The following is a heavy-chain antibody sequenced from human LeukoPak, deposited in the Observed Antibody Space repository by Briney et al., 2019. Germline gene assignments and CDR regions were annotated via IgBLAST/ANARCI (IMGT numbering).Heavy chain of an antibody. CDR1: AGSIRSYY. D-gene: IGHD1-26*01. V-gene: IGHV4-4*09. Sequence: SETLSLTCTVSAGSIRSYYWSWVRQPPGKGLQWIGYIHSSGSTHYNPSLKSRVTTSLDTSKNQFSLKLSSVTAADTAVYYCARLGTYSDYWGQGTLVTVSS. J-gene: IGHJ4*02. CDR2: IHSSGST. CDR3: ARLGTYSDY.